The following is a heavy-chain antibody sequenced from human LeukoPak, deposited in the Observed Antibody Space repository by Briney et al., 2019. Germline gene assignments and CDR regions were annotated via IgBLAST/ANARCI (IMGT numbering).Heavy chain of an antibody. Sequence: SQTLSLTCAISGDSVSSNSAAWNWIRQSPSRGLEWLGRTYYRSKWYNDYAVSVKSRITINPDTSKNQFSLQLNSVTPEDTAVYYCARVGFYDSSGYLHYYFDYWGQGTLVTVSS. J-gene: IGHJ4*02. CDR3: ARVGFYDSSGYLHYYFDY. V-gene: IGHV6-1*01. CDR2: TYYRSKWYN. CDR1: GDSVSSNSAA. D-gene: IGHD3-22*01.